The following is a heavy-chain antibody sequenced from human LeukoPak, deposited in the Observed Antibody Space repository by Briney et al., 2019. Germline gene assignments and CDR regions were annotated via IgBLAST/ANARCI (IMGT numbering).Heavy chain of an antibody. D-gene: IGHD6-19*01. CDR1: GFTFSSYA. V-gene: IGHV3-30-3*01. Sequence: GRSLRLSCAASGFTFSSYAMHWVRQAPGKGLEWVAVISYDGSNKYYADSVKGRFTISRDNSKNTLYLQMNSLRAEDTAVYYCARQRSSGWFDYWGQGTLVTVSS. J-gene: IGHJ4*02. CDR2: ISYDGSNK. CDR3: ARQRSSGWFDY.